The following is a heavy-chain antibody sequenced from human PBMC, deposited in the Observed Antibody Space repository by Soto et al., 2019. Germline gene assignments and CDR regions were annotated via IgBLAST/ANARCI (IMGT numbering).Heavy chain of an antibody. D-gene: IGHD2-8*02. J-gene: IGHJ6*02. Sequence: ASVKVSFKASGGTFSSYAISWVRQAPGQGLEWMGGIIPIFGTANYAQKFQGRVTITADESTSTAYMELSSLRSEDTAVYYCAVQVVTRYYYGMDVWGQGTTVTVSS. CDR3: AVQVVTRYYYGMDV. V-gene: IGHV1-69*13. CDR1: GGTFSSYA. CDR2: IIPIFGTA.